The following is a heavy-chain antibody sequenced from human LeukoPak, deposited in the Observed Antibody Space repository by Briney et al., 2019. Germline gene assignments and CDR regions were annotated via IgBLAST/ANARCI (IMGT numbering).Heavy chain of an antibody. J-gene: IGHJ4*02. V-gene: IGHV1-8*01. Sequence: GASVKVSCKASGYTFTSYDINWVRQATGQGLEWMGWMNPNSGYTGYAQKFQGRVTMTRNTSISTAYMELSSLRSEDTAMYYCARAPPRYSSSWYFSYYFDYWGQGTLVTVSS. D-gene: IGHD6-13*01. CDR1: GYTFTSYD. CDR3: ARAPPRYSSSWYFSYYFDY. CDR2: MNPNSGYT.